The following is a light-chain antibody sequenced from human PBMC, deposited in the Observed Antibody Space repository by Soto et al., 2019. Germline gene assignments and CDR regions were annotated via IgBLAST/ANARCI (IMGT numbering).Light chain of an antibody. CDR2: DTS. CDR3: QQRNSWPPTFT. Sequence: EIVLTQSPATLSLSPGERATLSXRASQSVGSFLAWYQQKPGQAPRLLIYDTSIRATGIPARFSGSGSGTDFTLTISSLEPEDFAVYYCQQRNSWPPTFTFGQGTRLEIK. CDR1: QSVGSF. J-gene: IGKJ5*01. V-gene: IGKV3-11*01.